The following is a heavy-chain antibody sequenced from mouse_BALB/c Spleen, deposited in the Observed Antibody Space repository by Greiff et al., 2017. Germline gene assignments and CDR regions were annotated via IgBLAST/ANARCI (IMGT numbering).Heavy chain of an antibody. CDR2: IRNKANGYTT. Sequence: EVQLVESGGGLVQPGGSLRLSCATSGFTFTDYYMSWVRQPPGKALEWLGFIRNKANGYTTEYSASVKGRFTISRDNSQSILYLQMNTLRAEDSATYYCARGDYYGYDGFAYWGQGTLVTVSA. CDR3: ARGDYYGYDGFAY. CDR1: GFTFTDYY. J-gene: IGHJ3*01. D-gene: IGHD2-2*01. V-gene: IGHV7-3*02.